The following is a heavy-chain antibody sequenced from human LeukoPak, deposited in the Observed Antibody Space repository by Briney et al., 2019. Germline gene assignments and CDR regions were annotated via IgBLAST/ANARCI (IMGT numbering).Heavy chain of an antibody. CDR1: GGSISSYY. V-gene: IGHV4-59*01. Sequence: PSETLSLTCTVSGGSISSYYWSWIRQPPGKGLEWIGYIYYSGSTNYNPSLKSRVTISVDTSKNQFSLKLSSVTVADTAVYYCARDSNYYDSSGYRHWGQGTLVTVSS. CDR2: IYYSGST. D-gene: IGHD3-22*01. J-gene: IGHJ4*02. CDR3: ARDSNYYDSSGYRH.